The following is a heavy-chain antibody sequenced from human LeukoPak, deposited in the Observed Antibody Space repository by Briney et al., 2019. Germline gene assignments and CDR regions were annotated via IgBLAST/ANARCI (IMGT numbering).Heavy chain of an antibody. CDR2: ISGSGGST. J-gene: IGHJ4*02. Sequence: GGSLRLSCEVSGFTFSSYAMSWVRQAPVKVLEWVSGISGSGGSTYYADSVKGRFTISRDNSKNTLYLQMNSLRAEDTAVYYCYHSSSWYHYFDYWGQGTLVTVSS. CDR3: YHSSSWYHYFDY. V-gene: IGHV3-23*01. D-gene: IGHD6-13*01. CDR1: GFTFSSYA.